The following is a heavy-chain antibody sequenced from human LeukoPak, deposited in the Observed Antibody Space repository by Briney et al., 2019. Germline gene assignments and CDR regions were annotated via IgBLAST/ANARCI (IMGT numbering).Heavy chain of an antibody. CDR3: ARGTSRVLLVHAFDI. D-gene: IGHD2-21*01. J-gene: IGHJ3*02. CDR1: GYTFTGYY. V-gene: IGHV1-2*02. CDR2: INPNSGGT. Sequence: ASVKVSCKASGYTFTGYYMHWVRQAPGQGLEWMGWINPNSGGTNYAQKFQGRVTMTRDTSISTAYMELSRLRSDDTAVYYCARGTSRVLLVHAFDIWGQGIMVTVSS.